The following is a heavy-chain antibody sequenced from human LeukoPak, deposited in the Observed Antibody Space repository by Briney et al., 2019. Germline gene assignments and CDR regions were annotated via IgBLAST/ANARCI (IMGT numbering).Heavy chain of an antibody. CDR3: ATDRDNSDWQKRFDS. D-gene: IGHD2-21*02. CDR2: INQDASEI. V-gene: IGHV3-7*01. J-gene: IGHJ4*02. Sequence: PGGSLRLSCAASGFTFSTYWMNWYRQAPGKGLEWVGNINQDASEINYVDSVRGRVTISRDNAKNSLHLQMNSLRAEDTAVYYCATDRDNSDWQKRFDSWGQGTLVTVSS. CDR1: GFTFSTYW.